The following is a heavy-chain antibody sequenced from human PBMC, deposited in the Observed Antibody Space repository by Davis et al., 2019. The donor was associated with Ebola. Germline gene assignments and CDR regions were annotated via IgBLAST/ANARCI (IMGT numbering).Heavy chain of an antibody. CDR3: VTENWYRFES. D-gene: IGHD1/OR15-1a*01. CDR2: SRNKENRYST. V-gene: IGHV3-72*01. Sequence: GESLKISCAASGFPFSLYFMDWVRLTPGKGLELVGLSRNKENRYSTEYAASVKGRVTISRDDSKNLLYLEMNSLRTEDTAGYYCVTENWYRFESWGQGTLVTVSS. J-gene: IGHJ4*02. CDR1: GFPFSLYF.